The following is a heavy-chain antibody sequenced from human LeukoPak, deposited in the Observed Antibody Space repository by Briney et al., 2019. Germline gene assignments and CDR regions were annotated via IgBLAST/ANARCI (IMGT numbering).Heavy chain of an antibody. D-gene: IGHD3-16*02. CDR1: GYSFPNYW. Sequence: GESLKISCKGSGYSFPNYWIGWVRQMPGKGLGWMGIIYPGDSDTTYKPSFQGQVTISADQSISTAYLQWRSLTASDTAMYYCARSRAEKVPVWGSCRHHDAFDIWGQGTRVTVSP. CDR3: ARSRAEKVPVWGSCRHHDAFDI. CDR2: IYPGDSDT. V-gene: IGHV5-51*01. J-gene: IGHJ3*02.